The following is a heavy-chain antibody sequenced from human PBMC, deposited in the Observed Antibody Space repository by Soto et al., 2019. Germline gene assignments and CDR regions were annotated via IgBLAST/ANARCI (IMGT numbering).Heavy chain of an antibody. V-gene: IGHV1-69*01. Sequence: QVQLVQSGAEVKKPGSSVKVSCKASGGTFSSYAISWVRKAPGQGLEWMGGIIPISGTANYAQKFQGRVTITADESTSKAYMELSTLRSEDTPVYYCASAYSSSYHWFDPWGQGTLVTVSS. CDR2: IIPISGTA. CDR3: ASAYSSSYHWFDP. CDR1: GGTFSSYA. D-gene: IGHD6-6*01. J-gene: IGHJ5*02.